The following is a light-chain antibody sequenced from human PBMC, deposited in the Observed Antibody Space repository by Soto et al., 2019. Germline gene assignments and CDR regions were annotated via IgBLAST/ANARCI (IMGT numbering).Light chain of an antibody. CDR2: GAS. CDR3: QQYNSWPLT. V-gene: IGKV3-15*01. CDR1: QSISSY. J-gene: IGKJ4*01. Sequence: EIVMTQSPATLSVSPGERASLSCRASQSISSYLARYQQKPGQAPRLLFYGASTRATGIPARFSGSGSVTEFTLTISSLKSEDFAVYYCQQYNSWPLTFGGGTKVEIK.